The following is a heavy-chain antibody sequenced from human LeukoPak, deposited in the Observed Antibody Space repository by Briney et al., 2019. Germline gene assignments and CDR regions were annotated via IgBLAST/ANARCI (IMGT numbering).Heavy chain of an antibody. Sequence: KPGGSLRLSCAASGFTFSSYSMNWVRQAPGKGLERVSSISSSSSYIYYADSVKGRFTISRDNAKNSLYLQMNSLRAEDTAVYYCARVGPDWLTYYGMDVWGQGTTVAVSS. J-gene: IGHJ6*02. CDR1: GFTFSSYS. D-gene: IGHD3-9*01. CDR2: ISSSSSYI. CDR3: ARVGPDWLTYYGMDV. V-gene: IGHV3-21*01.